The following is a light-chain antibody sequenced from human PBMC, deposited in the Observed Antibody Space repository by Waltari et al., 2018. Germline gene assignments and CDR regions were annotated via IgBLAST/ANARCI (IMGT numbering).Light chain of an antibody. CDR2: GAS. V-gene: IGKV3-20*01. CDR1: QSVSSVY. Sequence: EIVLTQSPGTLSLSPGERATLSCRASQSVSSVYLAWYQQKPGQAPRLLIYGASSRATGLPDRFSGSGSGTDFTLTISRLEPEDFAVYYCQQYGSSPALTFGGGTKVEIK. J-gene: IGKJ4*01. CDR3: QQYGSSPALT.